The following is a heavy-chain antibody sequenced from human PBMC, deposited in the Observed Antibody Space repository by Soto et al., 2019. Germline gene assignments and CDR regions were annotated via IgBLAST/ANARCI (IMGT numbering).Heavy chain of an antibody. CDR2: IINSGIST. J-gene: IGHJ4*02. Sequence: EVQLLESGGGLVQPGGSLRLSCAASGFTFSNFAMSWVRQGPGKGLEWVSTIINSGISTYYADSVKGGFTISRDNSKNTLFLQMNILRAEGSAVYYWAKDREGAYDDFDYGGRGILVTVSS. CDR3: AKDREGAYDDFDY. D-gene: IGHD5-12*01. CDR1: GFTFSNFA. V-gene: IGHV3-23*01.